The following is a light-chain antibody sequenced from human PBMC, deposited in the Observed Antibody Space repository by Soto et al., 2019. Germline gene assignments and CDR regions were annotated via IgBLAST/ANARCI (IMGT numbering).Light chain of an antibody. CDR2: EVT. CDR1: SGDVGAYDY. CDR3: SSYAGSNYPYV. J-gene: IGLJ1*01. Sequence: QSVLTQPPSASGSPGQSVTISCTGTSGDVGAYDYVSWYQQHPGKAPKLLIYEVTKRPLGVPGRFSGSKSGNAASLTVSGLQAEDEADYYCSSYAGSNYPYVFGTGTKVTVL. V-gene: IGLV2-8*01.